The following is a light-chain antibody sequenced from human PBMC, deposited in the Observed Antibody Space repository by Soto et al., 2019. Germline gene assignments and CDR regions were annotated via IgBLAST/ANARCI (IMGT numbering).Light chain of an antibody. CDR1: QNLSRN. J-gene: IGKJ2*01. Sequence: EMVMTQSPATLSVSPGERATLSCRASQNLSRNLAWYQQQPGQAPRLLIYGASTRATGIPARFSGNGSGTDLTLTISSLQSEDFDVYYCKKYDNWPHTFGQGTKLEIK. CDR2: GAS. CDR3: KKYDNWPHT. V-gene: IGKV3-15*01.